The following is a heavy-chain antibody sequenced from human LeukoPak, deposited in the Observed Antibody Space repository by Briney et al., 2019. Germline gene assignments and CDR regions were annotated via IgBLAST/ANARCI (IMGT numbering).Heavy chain of an antibody. CDR3: AKDMDVDAAGFSFDY. CDR2: ISYDGINK. Sequence: HPGRSLRLSCAASGFTFSSFGMHWVRQAPGKGLEWVSIISYDGINKYFSDSVKGRFTISRDNSKNTPYLQMNSLRREDTAVYYCAKDMDVDAAGFSFDYWGQGTLVTVSS. J-gene: IGHJ4*02. D-gene: IGHD6-13*01. CDR1: GFTFSSFG. V-gene: IGHV3-30*18.